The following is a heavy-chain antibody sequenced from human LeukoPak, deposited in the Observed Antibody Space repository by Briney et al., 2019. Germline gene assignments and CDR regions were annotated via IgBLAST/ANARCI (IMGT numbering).Heavy chain of an antibody. D-gene: IGHD2-2*01. CDR1: GYTFTGYY. CDR3: ARDPGYCSSTSCYGHY. CDR2: INPNSGGT. J-gene: IGHJ4*02. Sequence: ASVKVSCKASGYTFTGYYMHWVRQAPGQGLEWVGWINPNSGGTNYAQKFQGRVTMTRDTSISTAYMELSRLRSDDTAVYYCARDPGYCSSTSCYGHYWGQGTLVTVSS. V-gene: IGHV1-2*02.